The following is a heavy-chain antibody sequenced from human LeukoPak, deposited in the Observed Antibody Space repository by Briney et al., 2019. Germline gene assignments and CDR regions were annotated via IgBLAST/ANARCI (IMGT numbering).Heavy chain of an antibody. V-gene: IGHV1-18*01. CDR2: ISAYNGNT. Sequence: ASVKVSCKASGYTFTSYGISWVRQAPGQGLEWMGWISAYNGNTNYAQKLQGRVTMTTDTSTSTAYMELRSLRSDDTAVYYCARNGPYPGIAVVPKNWYFDLWGRGTLVTVSS. CDR1: GYTFTSYG. J-gene: IGHJ2*01. D-gene: IGHD6-19*01. CDR3: ARNGPYPGIAVVPKNWYFDL.